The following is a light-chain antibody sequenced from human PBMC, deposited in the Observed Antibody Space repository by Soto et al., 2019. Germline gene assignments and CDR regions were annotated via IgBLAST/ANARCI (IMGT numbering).Light chain of an antibody. V-gene: IGLV3-1*01. CDR2: QDT. CDR1: NLGDKY. J-gene: IGLJ2*01. CDR3: QAWDSTNVV. Sequence: SYELTQPPSVSVSPGQTASITCSGENLGDKYVCWYQQKPGQSPVLVIFQDTKRPSGIPERFSGSNSGNTASLTISGTQSIDEAAYFCQAWDSTNVVFGGGTKLTVL.